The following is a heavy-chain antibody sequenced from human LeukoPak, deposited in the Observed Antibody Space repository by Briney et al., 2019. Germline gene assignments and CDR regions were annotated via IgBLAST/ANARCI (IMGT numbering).Heavy chain of an antibody. CDR1: GYTFTSYG. D-gene: IGHD1-26*01. V-gene: IGHV1-18*01. J-gene: IGHJ3*02. CDR3: ARRSNSGSYDDAFDI. CDR2: ISAYNGNT. Sequence: ASVKVSCKASGYTFTSYGISWVRQAPGQGLEWTGWISAYNGNTNYAQKLQGRVTMTTDTSTSTAYMELRSLRSDDTAVYYCARRSNSGSYDDAFDIWGQGTMVTVSS.